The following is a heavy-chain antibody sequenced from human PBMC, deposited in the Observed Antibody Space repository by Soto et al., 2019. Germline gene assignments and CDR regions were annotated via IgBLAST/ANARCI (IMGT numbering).Heavy chain of an antibody. CDR3: ARLSRELWFDY. CDR1: GFTFSRNY. Sequence: GGSLRLSCAASGFTFSRNYMSWVRQAPGKGLEWVSVIYSGGSTYYADSVKGRFTISRDNSKNTLYLQMNSLRAEDTAVYYCARLSRELWFDYWGQGTLVTVSS. CDR2: IYSGGST. D-gene: IGHD3-16*01. J-gene: IGHJ4*02. V-gene: IGHV3-66*04.